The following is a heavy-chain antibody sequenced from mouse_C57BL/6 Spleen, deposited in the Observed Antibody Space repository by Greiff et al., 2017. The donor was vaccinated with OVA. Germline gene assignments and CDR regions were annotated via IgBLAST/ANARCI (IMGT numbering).Heavy chain of an antibody. V-gene: IGHV1-53*01. CDR1: GYTFTSYW. J-gene: IGHJ4*01. D-gene: IGHD2-4*01. Sequence: QVQLQHPGTELVKPGPSVKLSCKASGYTFTSYWLPWTKQTPGQALEWIGNINPSNGGTKYNEQFKIQATLTVDKSSSTASMQFSSLTSEYSAVYDGAREDDYDGDYYGKDNWGEGTSVTVS. CDR2: INPSNGGT. CDR3: AREDDYDGDYYGKDN.